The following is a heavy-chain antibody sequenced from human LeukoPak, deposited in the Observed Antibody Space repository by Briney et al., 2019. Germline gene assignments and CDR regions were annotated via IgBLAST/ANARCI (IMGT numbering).Heavy chain of an antibody. Sequence: PGRSLRLSCAASGFTFSSYGMHWVRQAPGKGLEWVAVISYDGSNKYYADSVKGRFTISRDNSKNTLYLQMNSLRAEDTAVYYCAKEGSTYYDSWSGYFDYWGQGTLVTVSS. J-gene: IGHJ4*02. D-gene: IGHD3-3*01. CDR1: GFTFSSYG. CDR2: ISYDGSNK. CDR3: AKEGSTYYDSWSGYFDY. V-gene: IGHV3-30*18.